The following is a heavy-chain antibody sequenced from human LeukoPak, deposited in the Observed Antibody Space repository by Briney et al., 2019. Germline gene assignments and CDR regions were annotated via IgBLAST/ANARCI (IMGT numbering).Heavy chain of an antibody. Sequence: SETLSLTCTVSGGSISSGDYYWSWIRQPPGKGLEWIGYIYYSGSTYYNPSLKSRVTISVDTSKNQFSLKLSSVTAADTTVYYCARDQWLFPDYWGQGTLVTVSS. V-gene: IGHV4-30-4*08. CDR2: IYYSGST. J-gene: IGHJ4*02. CDR3: ARDQWLFPDY. D-gene: IGHD6-19*01. CDR1: GGSISSGDYY.